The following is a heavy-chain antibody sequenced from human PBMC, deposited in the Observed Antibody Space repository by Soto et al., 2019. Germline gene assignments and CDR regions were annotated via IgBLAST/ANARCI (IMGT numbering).Heavy chain of an antibody. CDR1: GFTFSSYG. D-gene: IGHD1-26*01. J-gene: IGHJ4*02. V-gene: IGHV3-30*18. CDR2: ISYDGSNK. Sequence: PGGSLRLSCAASGFTFSSYGMHWVRQAPGKGLEWVAVISYDGSNKYYADSVKGRFTISRDNSKNTLYLQMNSLRAEDTAVYYCAKVGELLDYWGQGTLVTVSS. CDR3: AKVGELLDY.